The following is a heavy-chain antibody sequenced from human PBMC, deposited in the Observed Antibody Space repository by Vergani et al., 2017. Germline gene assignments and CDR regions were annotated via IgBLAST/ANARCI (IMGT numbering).Heavy chain of an antibody. CDR2: ISYDGSNK. J-gene: IGHJ4*02. V-gene: IGHV3-30-3*01. Sequence: QVQLVESGGGVVQPGRSLRLSCAASGFTFSSYAMHWVRQAPGKGLEWVAVISYDGSNKYYADYVKGRFTISRDNSKNTLYLQMNSLRAEDTAVYYCARDFDLTIPMSLFGYWGQGTLVTVSS. D-gene: IGHD3-9*01. CDR1: GFTFSSYA. CDR3: ARDFDLTIPMSLFGY.